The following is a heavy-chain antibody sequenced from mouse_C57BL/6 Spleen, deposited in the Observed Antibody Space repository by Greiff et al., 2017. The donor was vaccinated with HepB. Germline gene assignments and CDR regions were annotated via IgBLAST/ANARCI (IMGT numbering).Heavy chain of an antibody. CDR3: ARRGYDYDYFDV. V-gene: IGHV1-81*01. CDR2: IYPRSGNT. J-gene: IGHJ1*03. Sequence: VQLQQSGAELARPGASVKLSCKASGYTFTSYGISWVKQRTGQGLEWIGEIYPRSGNTYYNEKFKGKATLTADKSSSTAYMELRSLTSEDSAVYFCARRGYDYDYFDVWGTGTTVTVSS. D-gene: IGHD2-4*01. CDR1: GYTFTSYG.